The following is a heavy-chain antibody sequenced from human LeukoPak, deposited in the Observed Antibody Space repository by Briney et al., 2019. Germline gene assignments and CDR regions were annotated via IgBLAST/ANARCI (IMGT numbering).Heavy chain of an antibody. J-gene: IGHJ4*02. CDR1: GGTFSSYA. V-gene: IGHV1-69*01. CDR3: ARDYYGSGSYYIY. D-gene: IGHD3-10*01. Sequence: SVKVSCKASGGTFSSYAISWVRQAPGQGLEWMGGIIPIFGTANFAQKFQGRVTITADESTSTAYMELSSLRSEDTAVYYCARDYYGSGSYYIYWGQGTLVTVSS. CDR2: IIPIFGTA.